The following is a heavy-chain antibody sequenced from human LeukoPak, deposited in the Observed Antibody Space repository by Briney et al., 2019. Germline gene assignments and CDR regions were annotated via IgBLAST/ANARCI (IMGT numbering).Heavy chain of an antibody. V-gene: IGHV3-33*01. CDR1: GFTFSSYG. CDR2: IWYDGSNK. D-gene: IGHD4-23*01. Sequence: GRSLRLSCAASGFTFSSYGMHWVRQAPGKGLEWVAVIWYDGSNKYYADSVKGRFTISRDNSKNTLYLQMNSLRAEDTAVYYCARDDYGGNSPFDYWGQGTLVTVSS. CDR3: ARDDYGGNSPFDY. J-gene: IGHJ4*02.